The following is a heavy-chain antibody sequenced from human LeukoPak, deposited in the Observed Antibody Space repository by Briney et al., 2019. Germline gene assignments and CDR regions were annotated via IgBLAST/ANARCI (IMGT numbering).Heavy chain of an antibody. V-gene: IGHV1-18*01. D-gene: IGHD3-10*01. CDR2: ISAYNGNT. J-gene: IGHJ4*02. Sequence: GASVKVSCKASGYTFTSYGISWVRQAPGQGLEWMGWISAYNGNTNYAQKLQGRVTMTTDTSTSTAYMELRSLRSDDTAVYYCARDPYYYGSGSYKDYWGQGTLVTVSS. CDR1: GYTFTSYG. CDR3: ARDPYYYGSGSYKDY.